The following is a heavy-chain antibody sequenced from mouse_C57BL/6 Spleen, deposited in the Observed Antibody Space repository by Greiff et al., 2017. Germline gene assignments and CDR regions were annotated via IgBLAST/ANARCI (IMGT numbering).Heavy chain of an antibody. CDR3: ARGGGDWYFDV. Sequence: EVQLQQSGPELVKPGASVKISCKASGYTFTDYYMNWVKQSHGKSLEWIGDINPNNGGTSYNQKFKGKATLTVDTSSSTAYMELRSLTSEDSAVYYCARGGGDWYFDVWGTGTTVTVSS. CDR2: INPNNGGT. J-gene: IGHJ1*03. CDR1: GYTFTDYY. V-gene: IGHV1-26*01.